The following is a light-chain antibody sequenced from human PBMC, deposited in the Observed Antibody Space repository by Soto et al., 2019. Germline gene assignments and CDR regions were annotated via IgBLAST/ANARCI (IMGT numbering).Light chain of an antibody. CDR1: QSVSSN. CDR2: GAS. Sequence: EIVMTQSPATLSVSPGERATLSCRASQSVSSNLAWYQQKPGQAPRLLIYGASTRATGIPARFSGSGSGTEFTLTNSSLQSEDFAVYYGQQYNNWPRTFGQGTKVEIK. J-gene: IGKJ1*01. V-gene: IGKV3-15*01. CDR3: QQYNNWPRT.